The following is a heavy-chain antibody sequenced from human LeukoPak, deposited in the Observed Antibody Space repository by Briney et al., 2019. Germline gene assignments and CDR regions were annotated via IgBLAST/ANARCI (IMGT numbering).Heavy chain of an antibody. CDR2: IWYDGSNK. V-gene: IGHV3-33*03. J-gene: IGHJ4*02. D-gene: IGHD3-10*01. Sequence: GGSLRLSCAASGFTISSYGMHWVRQAPGKGLEWVAVIWYDGSNKYHADSVKGRFTISRDNSKNTLYLQMNSLRAEDTAVYYCAKDRTTMVRGVIGYWGQGTLVTVSS. CDR1: GFTISSYG. CDR3: AKDRTTMVRGVIGY.